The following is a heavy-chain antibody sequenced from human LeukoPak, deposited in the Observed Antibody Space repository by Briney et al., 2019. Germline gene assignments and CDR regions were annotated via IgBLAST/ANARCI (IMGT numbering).Heavy chain of an antibody. Sequence: GGSLRLSCAASGFTVSSNFMSWVRQAPGKGLEWVSVIYSGGSTYYAGSVKGRFTISRHNSKNTLYLQMNSLRAEDTAVYYCARSSVDYYGMDVWGQGTTVTVSS. CDR3: ARSSVDYYGMDV. CDR1: GFTVSSNF. V-gene: IGHV3-53*04. D-gene: IGHD3-22*01. CDR2: IYSGGST. J-gene: IGHJ6*02.